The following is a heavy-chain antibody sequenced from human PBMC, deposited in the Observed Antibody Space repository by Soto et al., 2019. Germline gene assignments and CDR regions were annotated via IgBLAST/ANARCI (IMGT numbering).Heavy chain of an antibody. V-gene: IGHV1-18*01. CDR3: GRLPNCSNGKCYGYYFDY. CDR2: ISGSFGST. CDR1: GYTFTMYG. D-gene: IGHD2-2*01. Sequence: QVQLVQSGPEVKMPGASVRVSCKASGYTFTMYGISWVRQTPGQGLEWMGWISGSFGSTEYAEKFRDRVTMTTDTSTNTAYMELRSLRSDDTAVYYCGRLPNCSNGKCYGYYFDYWGQGTLVTVSS. J-gene: IGHJ4*02.